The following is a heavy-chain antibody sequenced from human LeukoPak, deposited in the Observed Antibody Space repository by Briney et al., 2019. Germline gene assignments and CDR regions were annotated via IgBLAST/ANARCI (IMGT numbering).Heavy chain of an antibody. CDR1: GYTFTSYD. Sequence: SVKVSCKASGYTFTSYDINWVRQAPGQGLEWMGGIIPIFGTANYAQKFQGRVTITADESTSTAYMELSSLRSEDTAVYYCARDKGENDYGGPGAFDIWGQGTMVTVSS. CDR3: ARDKGENDYGGPGAFDI. CDR2: IIPIFGTA. D-gene: IGHD4-23*01. V-gene: IGHV1-69*13. J-gene: IGHJ3*02.